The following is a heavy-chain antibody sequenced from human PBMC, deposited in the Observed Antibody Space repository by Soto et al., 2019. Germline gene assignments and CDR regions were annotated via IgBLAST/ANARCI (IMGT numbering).Heavy chain of an antibody. J-gene: IGHJ4*02. D-gene: IGHD3-10*01. CDR3: SASRNLITEDAPVGDFYF. V-gene: IGHV2-5*02. CDR2: IYWDDGE. Sequence: QINLKESGPTLVKPTQTLTLTCSFSGFSLTTAGVGVGWVRQSPGEALECLALIYWDDGERYSPTLKTRLTITKDTFKNQVVLKMTNMAPVDQATYYCSASRNLITEDAPVGDFYFWGQGTLVTVSS. CDR1: GFSLTTAGVG.